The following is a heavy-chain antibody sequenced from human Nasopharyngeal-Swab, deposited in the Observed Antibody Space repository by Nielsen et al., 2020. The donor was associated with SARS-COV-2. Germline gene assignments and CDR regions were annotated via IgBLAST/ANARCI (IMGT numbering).Heavy chain of an antibody. J-gene: IGHJ4*02. V-gene: IGHV4-59*08. D-gene: IGHD1-7*01. CDR2: ISYSGST. Sequence: WIRQPPGKGLEWIGHISYSGSTHYDPSFRSRVTMSVDTSKNQFSLKLTSVIAADTAVYYCVRHEGGTTLDYWGQGTLVTVSS. CDR3: VRHEGGTTLDY.